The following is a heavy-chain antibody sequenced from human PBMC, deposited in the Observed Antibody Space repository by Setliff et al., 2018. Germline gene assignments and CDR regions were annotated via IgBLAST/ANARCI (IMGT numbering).Heavy chain of an antibody. D-gene: IGHD4-4*01. J-gene: IGHJ6*03. V-gene: IGHV3-7*01. CDR2: IKQDGSEK. CDR1: GFTFSSYW. CDR3: ARSTETFSGEDFYFFYYMDV. Sequence: GSLRLSCAASGFTFSSYWMSWVRQAPGKGLEWVANIKQDGSEKYHADSVKGRFTISRDSSRNTLYLQMSSLRPEDTALYYCARSTETFSGEDFYFFYYMDVWGKGTTVTVSS.